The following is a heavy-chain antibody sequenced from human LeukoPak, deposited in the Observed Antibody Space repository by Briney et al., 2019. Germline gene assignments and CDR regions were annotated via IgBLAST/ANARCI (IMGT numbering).Heavy chain of an antibody. Sequence: GGSLRLSCAASGFTFSSYSMNWVRQAPGKGLEWVSSISSSSSYIYYADSVKGRFTISRDNAKNSLYLQMNSLRAEDTAVYYCAKKRYSGPYGGFDYWGQGTLVTVSS. CDR1: GFTFSSYS. V-gene: IGHV3-21*04. CDR3: AKKRYSGPYGGFDY. CDR2: ISSSSSYI. J-gene: IGHJ4*02. D-gene: IGHD5-12*01.